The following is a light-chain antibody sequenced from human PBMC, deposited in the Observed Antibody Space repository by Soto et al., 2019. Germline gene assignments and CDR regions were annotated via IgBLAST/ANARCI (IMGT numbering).Light chain of an antibody. CDR3: QQYDDLPFT. V-gene: IGKV1-33*01. Sequence: DIQMTQSPSSLSASVGDRVTITCQASQNIRTYLNWYQQKPGQAPKLLFDDASNLGIGVPSRFSGSGSGTDFTFTISSLQPEDIATYYCQQYDDLPFTFGPGTKVDIK. J-gene: IGKJ3*01. CDR1: QNIRTY. CDR2: DAS.